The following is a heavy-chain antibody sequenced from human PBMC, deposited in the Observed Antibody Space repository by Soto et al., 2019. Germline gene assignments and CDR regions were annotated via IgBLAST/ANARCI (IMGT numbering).Heavy chain of an antibody. CDR2: ICHSGNT. CDR3: ARERFQVLYGKPYFDS. CDR1: GGSITTCGSY. J-gene: IGHJ4*02. D-gene: IGHD2-2*02. Sequence: TLSLTFTVSGGSITTCGSYWSWIRQHPVKGLEWIGNICHSGNTYCNPSLKSRLTISVDTTKNHFSLMVDSVTAADTPVYYCARERFQVLYGKPYFDSWGQGTLVTVPS. V-gene: IGHV4-31*03.